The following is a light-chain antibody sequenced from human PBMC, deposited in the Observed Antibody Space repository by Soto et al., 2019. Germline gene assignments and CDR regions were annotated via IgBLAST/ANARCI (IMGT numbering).Light chain of an antibody. J-gene: IGKJ5*01. V-gene: IGKV3-20*01. CDR1: QWCSGKN. CDR3: QQYGTWIT. CDR2: SSS. Sequence: EIVLTQSPATLSLSPGERVSLSCGASQWCSGKNLAWYQQKPGQPPRLLIYSSSVRASGVPDRFRGSGSGTDFTFTITRLEPEDFAVYYCQQYGTWITFGQGTRLETK.